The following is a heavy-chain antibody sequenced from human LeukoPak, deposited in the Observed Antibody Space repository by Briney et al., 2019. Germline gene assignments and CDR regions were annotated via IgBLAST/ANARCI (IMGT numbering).Heavy chain of an antibody. CDR3: AGRIVVVPAADYYYMDV. CDR1: GFTVSSNY. Sequence: GGSLRLSCAASGFTVSSNYMSWIRQAPGKGLEWVSGISGSGGRTYYADSVKGRFTISRDNSKNTLYLQMNSLRAEDTAVYYCAGRIVVVPAADYYYMDVWGKGTTVTISS. J-gene: IGHJ6*03. CDR2: ISGSGGRT. V-gene: IGHV3-23*01. D-gene: IGHD2-2*01.